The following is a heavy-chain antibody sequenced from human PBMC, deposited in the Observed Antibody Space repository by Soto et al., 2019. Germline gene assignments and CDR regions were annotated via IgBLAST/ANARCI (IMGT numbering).Heavy chain of an antibody. D-gene: IGHD6-6*01. CDR3: AKSLGAARNYYYYMDV. CDR2: ISGSGGST. CDR1: GFTFSSYA. Sequence: GGSLRLSCAASGFTFSSYAMSWVRQAPGKGLEWVSAISGSGGSTYYADSVKGRFTISRDNSKNTLYLQMNSLRAEDTAVYYCAKSLGAARNYYYYMDVWGKGTTVTVSS. V-gene: IGHV3-23*01. J-gene: IGHJ6*03.